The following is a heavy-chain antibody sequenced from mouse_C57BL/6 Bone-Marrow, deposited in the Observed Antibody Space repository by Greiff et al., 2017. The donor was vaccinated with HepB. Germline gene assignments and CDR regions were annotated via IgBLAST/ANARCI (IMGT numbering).Heavy chain of an antibody. CDR1: GYTFTSYG. V-gene: IGHV1-81*01. Sequence: VQLQQSGAELARPGASVKLSCKASGYTFTSYGISWVKQRTGQGLEWIGEIYPRSGNTYYNEKFKGKATLTADKSSSTAYRELRSLTSEDSAVYFCARGPYYYGSSYDYFDYWGQGTTLTVSS. J-gene: IGHJ2*01. CDR3: ARGPYYYGSSYDYFDY. CDR2: IYPRSGNT. D-gene: IGHD1-1*01.